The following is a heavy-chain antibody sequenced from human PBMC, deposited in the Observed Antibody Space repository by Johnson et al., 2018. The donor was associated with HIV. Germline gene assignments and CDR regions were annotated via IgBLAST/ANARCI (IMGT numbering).Heavy chain of an antibody. Sequence: QVQLVESGGGVVQPGRSLRLSCAASGFTFSDYYMSWIRQAPGKGLEWVSYISSSGSTIYYADSVKGRFTISRDNSKNTLYLQMNSLRAEDTAVFYCAKIVATSDDVFDIWGQGTMVTVSA. CDR2: ISSSGSTI. CDR1: GFTFSDYY. J-gene: IGHJ3*02. V-gene: IGHV3-11*04. CDR3: AKIVATSDDVFDI. D-gene: IGHD5-12*01.